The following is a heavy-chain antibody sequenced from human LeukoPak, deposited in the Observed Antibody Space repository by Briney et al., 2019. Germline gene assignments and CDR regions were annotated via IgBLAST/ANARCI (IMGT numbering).Heavy chain of an antibody. Sequence: GGSLRLSCAASGFTVSSNYRSWVRQAPGKGGEGVSVIYSGGSTYYADSGKGRFTISRDNSKNTLYLQMNSLRAEDTAVYYCAHTLRAAAVTYFDYWGQGTLVTVSS. V-gene: IGHV3-53*01. CDR1: GFTVSSNY. D-gene: IGHD6-25*01. CDR3: AHTLRAAAVTYFDY. J-gene: IGHJ4*02. CDR2: IYSGGST.